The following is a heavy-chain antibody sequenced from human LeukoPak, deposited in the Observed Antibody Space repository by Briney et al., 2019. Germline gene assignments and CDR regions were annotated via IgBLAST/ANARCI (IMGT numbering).Heavy chain of an antibody. CDR1: GYTFTDYY. V-gene: IGHV1-2*02. Sequence: ASVKASCKASGYTFTDYYIHWVRQAPGQGLEWMGWINPNSGGTNYAQQFQGRVTMTRDTSISTAYMELSRLRSDDTAVYYCARGSSSWYLVYWGQGTLVTVSS. CDR3: ARGSSSWYLVY. D-gene: IGHD6-13*01. J-gene: IGHJ4*02. CDR2: INPNSGGT.